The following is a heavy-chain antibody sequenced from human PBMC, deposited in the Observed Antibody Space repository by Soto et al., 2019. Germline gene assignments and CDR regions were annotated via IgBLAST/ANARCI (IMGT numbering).Heavy chain of an antibody. CDR3: ARSGTMIPAYGMDV. Sequence: ASVKVSCKASGYTFTGYYMHWVRQAPGQGLEWMGWINPNSGGTNYAQKFQGRVTMTRDTSISTAYMELSRLRSDDTAVYYCARSGTMIPAYGMDVWGQGTTVTVSS. V-gene: IGHV1-2*02. D-gene: IGHD3-22*01. CDR1: GYTFTGYY. J-gene: IGHJ6*02. CDR2: INPNSGGT.